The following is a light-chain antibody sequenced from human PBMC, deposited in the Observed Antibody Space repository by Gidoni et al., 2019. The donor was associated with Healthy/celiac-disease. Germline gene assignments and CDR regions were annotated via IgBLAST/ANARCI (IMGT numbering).Light chain of an antibody. J-gene: IGLJ2*01. CDR1: SSDVGDYNY. CDR3: SSYTSSSTPVV. V-gene: IGLV2-14*01. CDR2: EVS. Sequence: QSALTQPASASGSPGQPITISCTGTSSDVGDYNYVSWYQQHPGKAPKLMIYEVSNRPSGVSNRFSGSKSSNTASLTISGLQAEDEADYYCSSYTSSSTPVVFGGGTKLTVL.